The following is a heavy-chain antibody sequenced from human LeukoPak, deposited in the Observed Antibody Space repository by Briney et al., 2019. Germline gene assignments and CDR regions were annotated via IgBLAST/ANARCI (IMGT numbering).Heavy chain of an antibody. Sequence: PGGSLRLSCAASGFTFSSYAMSWVRQAPGKGLEWVSAISGSGGSTYYADSVKGRFTISRDNSKNTLYLQMNSLRAEDTAVYYRAKDYYGSGSYFPHDAFDIWGQGTMVTVSS. CDR3: AKDYYGSGSYFPHDAFDI. CDR2: ISGSGGST. V-gene: IGHV3-23*01. D-gene: IGHD3-10*01. CDR1: GFTFSSYA. J-gene: IGHJ3*02.